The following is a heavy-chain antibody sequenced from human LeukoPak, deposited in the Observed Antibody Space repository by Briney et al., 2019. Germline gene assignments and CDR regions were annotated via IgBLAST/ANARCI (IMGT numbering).Heavy chain of an antibody. Sequence: SETLSLTCTASGGSNSSSSYYWGWIRQPPGKGLEWIGSIYYSGSTYYNPSLKSRVTISVDTSKNQFSLKLNSVTAADTAVYYCARGGGRGYDFWSGYYKLFDYWGQGTLVTVSS. CDR1: GGSNSSSSYY. CDR3: ARGGGRGYDFWSGYYKLFDY. V-gene: IGHV4-39*07. J-gene: IGHJ4*02. CDR2: IYYSGST. D-gene: IGHD3-3*01.